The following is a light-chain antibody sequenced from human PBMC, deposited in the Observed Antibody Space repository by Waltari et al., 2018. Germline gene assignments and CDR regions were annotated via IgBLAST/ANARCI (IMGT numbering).Light chain of an antibody. J-gene: IGKJ4*02. CDR1: ADIGTW. CDR2: HVS. CDR3: QQSKTFPPT. V-gene: IGKV1-12*01. Sequence: DIQMTQPPSSVPASVGDRVTITCRASADIGTWVSWYQHKLGEAPRLLIYHVSSLQSGVPSRFSGSESGTGFTVTSGSLRPADFATSSCQQSKTFPPTFGRGTTVE.